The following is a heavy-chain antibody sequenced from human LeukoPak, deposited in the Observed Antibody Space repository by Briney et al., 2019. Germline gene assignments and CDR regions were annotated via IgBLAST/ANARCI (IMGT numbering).Heavy chain of an antibody. D-gene: IGHD4-11*01. CDR1: GGSISSYY. CDR3: ARDLIYSNYGGYYYGMDV. CDR2: IYYSGST. Sequence: SETLSLTCTVSGGSISSYYWSWSRQPPGKGLEWIGYIYYSGSTNYNPSLKSRVTISVDTSKNQFSLKLSSVTAADTAVYYCARDLIYSNYGGYYYGMDVWGQGTTVTVSS. J-gene: IGHJ6*02. V-gene: IGHV4-59*01.